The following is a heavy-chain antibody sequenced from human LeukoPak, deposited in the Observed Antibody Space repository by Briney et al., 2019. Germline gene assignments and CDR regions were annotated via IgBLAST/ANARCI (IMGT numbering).Heavy chain of an antibody. V-gene: IGHV4-38-2*01. Sequence: SETLSLTCAVSGYSISSGYYWAWIRQPPGKGLEWIGSIYHSGSTYYNPSLKSRVTISVDTSKNQFSLKLSSVTAADTAVYYCARGIIKDGGSYPFDYWGQGTLVTVSS. CDR1: GYSISSGYY. CDR3: ARGIIKDGGSYPFDY. D-gene: IGHD1-26*01. J-gene: IGHJ4*02. CDR2: IYHSGST.